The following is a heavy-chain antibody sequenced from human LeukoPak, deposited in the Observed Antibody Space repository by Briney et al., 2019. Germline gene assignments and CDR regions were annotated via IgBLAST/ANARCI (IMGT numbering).Heavy chain of an antibody. V-gene: IGHV1-69*04. D-gene: IGHD6-6*01. CDR2: IIPILGIA. Sequence: GASVKVSCKASGGTFSSYAISWVRQAPGQGLEWMGRIIPILGIANYAQKFQGRVTITADKSTSTAYMELSSLRSEDTAVYYCARERARPKYYFDYWGQGTLVTVSS. CDR3: ARERARPKYYFDY. CDR1: GGTFSSYA. J-gene: IGHJ4*02.